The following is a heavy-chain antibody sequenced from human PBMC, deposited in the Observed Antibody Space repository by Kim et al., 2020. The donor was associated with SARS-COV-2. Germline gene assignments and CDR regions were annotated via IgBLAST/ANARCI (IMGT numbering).Heavy chain of an antibody. CDR1: GFTFSSYG. Sequence: GGSLRLSCAASGFTFSSYGMHWVRQAPGKGLEWVAVIWYDGSNKYYADSVKGRFTISRDNSKNTLYLQMNSLRAEDTAVYYCARDLVVEQQWIGPHYYYYGMDVWGQGTTVTVSS. CDR2: IWYDGSNK. D-gene: IGHD6-13*01. CDR3: ARDLVVEQQWIGPHYYYYGMDV. V-gene: IGHV3-33*01. J-gene: IGHJ6*02.